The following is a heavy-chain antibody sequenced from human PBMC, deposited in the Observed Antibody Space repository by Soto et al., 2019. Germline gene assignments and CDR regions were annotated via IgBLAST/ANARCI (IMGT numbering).Heavy chain of an antibody. V-gene: IGHV1-58*02. CDR2: IVVGTGNT. Sequence: SLKVSCKTSGFNFGSSAIQCVRHTNGHRLGWIGWIVVGTGNTNYAQKFQERVTITRDMSTSTAYMELSSLRSDDTAVYYCAKDGGREGYFGNWFEPWGQGTLVTVSS. J-gene: IGHJ5*02. D-gene: IGHD2-15*01. CDR3: AKDGGREGYFGNWFEP. CDR1: GFNFGSSA.